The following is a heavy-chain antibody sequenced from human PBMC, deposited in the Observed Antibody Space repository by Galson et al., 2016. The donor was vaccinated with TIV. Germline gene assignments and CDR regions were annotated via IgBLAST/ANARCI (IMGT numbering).Heavy chain of an antibody. D-gene: IGHD3-22*01. Sequence: SLRLSCAASGFTFDNYWMTWVRQAPGRGLEWVGSVKHDGGETKFGDSVKGRFTISRDNAKKSLYLQMNSLRAEDTAVYYCARSITMMVLVQYWYSDLWGRGTLVTVSS. V-gene: IGHV3-7*05. CDR1: GFTFDNYW. CDR3: ARSITMMVLVQYWYSDL. J-gene: IGHJ2*01. CDR2: VKHDGGET.